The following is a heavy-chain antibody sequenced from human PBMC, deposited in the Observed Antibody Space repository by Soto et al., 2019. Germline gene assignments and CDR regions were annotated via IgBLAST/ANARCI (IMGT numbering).Heavy chain of an antibody. D-gene: IGHD4-17*01. CDR2: FSAYSGNT. V-gene: IGHV1-18*04. CDR1: GYTFTTYG. CDR3: ARVVKAGDYGDYGRYYFDY. Sequence: QVQLVQSGAEVKKPGASVKVSCKASGYTFTTYGITWVRQAPGQGLEWMGWFSAYSGNTNYAQKLQGRLTVTTDTSTNTAYMDLRSLRSDDTAVYYCARVVKAGDYGDYGRYYFDYWGHGTLVTVSS. J-gene: IGHJ4*01.